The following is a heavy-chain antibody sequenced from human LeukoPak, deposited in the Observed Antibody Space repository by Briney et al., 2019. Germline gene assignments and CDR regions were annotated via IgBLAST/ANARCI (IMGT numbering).Heavy chain of an antibody. D-gene: IGHD6-13*01. CDR2: INTNTGNP. CDR1: GYTFTNYA. Sequence: ASVKVSCKASGYTFTNYAVNWVRQAPGQGLEWMGWINTNTGNPTYAQGFTGRFVFSLDTSVSTTYLQISSLTAEDTAVYYCASFLPYSCTWYIDYWGQGTLVTVSS. CDR3: ASFLPYSCTWYIDY. V-gene: IGHV7-4-1*02. J-gene: IGHJ4*02.